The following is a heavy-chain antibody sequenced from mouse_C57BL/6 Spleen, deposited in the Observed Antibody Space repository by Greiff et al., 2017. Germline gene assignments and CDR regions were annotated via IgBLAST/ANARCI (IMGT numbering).Heavy chain of an antibody. CDR3: ATADYDYEAY. CDR1: GYTFTSYW. Sequence: QVQLQQSGAELVRPGTSVKLSCKASGYTFTSYWMHWVKQRPGQGLEWIGVIDPSDSYTNYNQKFKGKATLTVDTSSSTAYMQLSSLTSEDSAVYYCATADYDYEAYWGQGALVTVSA. CDR2: IDPSDSYT. J-gene: IGHJ3*01. D-gene: IGHD2-4*01. V-gene: IGHV1-59*01.